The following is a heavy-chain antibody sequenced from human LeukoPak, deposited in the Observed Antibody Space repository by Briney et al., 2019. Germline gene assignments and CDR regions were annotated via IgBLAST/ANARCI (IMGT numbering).Heavy chain of an antibody. D-gene: IGHD6-19*01. CDR1: GFTFSSYA. J-gene: IGHJ4*02. V-gene: IGHV3-23*01. CDR2: ISGSGESA. CDR3: ARGMAGYSSGWYNY. Sequence: GGSLRLSCAASGFTFSSYAMSWVRQAPGKGLEWVSSISGSGESAYYADSVKGRFTISRDKTKNTLYLQMNSLRAEDTAVYYCARGMAGYSSGWYNYWGQGTLVTVSS.